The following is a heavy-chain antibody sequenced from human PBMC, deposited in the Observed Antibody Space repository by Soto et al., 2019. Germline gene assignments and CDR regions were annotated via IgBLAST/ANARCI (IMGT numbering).Heavy chain of an antibody. V-gene: IGHV1-24*01. CDR1: GYTLTELS. CDR2: FDPEDGET. CDR3: ATVRIAARPATSYYYYYMDV. D-gene: IGHD6-6*01. J-gene: IGHJ6*03. Sequence: ASVKVSCKVSGYTLTELSMHWVRQAPGKGLEWMGGFDPEDGETIYAQKFQGRVTMTEDTSTDTAYMELSSLRSEDTAVYYCATVRIAARPATSYYYYYMDVWGKGNTVTVSS.